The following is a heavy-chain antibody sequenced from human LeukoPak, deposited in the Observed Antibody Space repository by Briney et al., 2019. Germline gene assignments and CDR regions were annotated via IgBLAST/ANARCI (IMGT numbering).Heavy chain of an antibody. CDR1: GGSISSSSYY. CDR2: IVYSGST. D-gene: IGHD3-10*01. V-gene: IGHV4-39*01. CDR3: TRQPKSCTPGVFVTGKACWFDS. Sequence: SETLSLTCTVSGGSISSSSYYWGWIRQPLGKGLEWIGSIVYSGSTYYNPSLKSRVTISADTSENQFSLKLSSVNAADTAVYYCTRQPKSCTPGVFVTGKACWFDSWGQGTLVTVSS. J-gene: IGHJ5*01.